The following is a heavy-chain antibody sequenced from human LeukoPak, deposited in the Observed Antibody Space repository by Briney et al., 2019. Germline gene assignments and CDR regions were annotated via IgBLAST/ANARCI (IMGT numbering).Heavy chain of an antibody. CDR2: INHSGST. CDR3: AKGVARFGYGALLDY. Sequence: SETLSLTCAVYGGSFNGYYWSWIRQPPGKGLEWIGEINHSGSTNYSPSLKSRVTLSVDTSKNQFSLRLSSVTAADTAVYYCAKGVARFGYGALLDYWGQGTLVTVSS. D-gene: IGHD4/OR15-4a*01. CDR1: GGSFNGYY. J-gene: IGHJ4*02. V-gene: IGHV4-34*01.